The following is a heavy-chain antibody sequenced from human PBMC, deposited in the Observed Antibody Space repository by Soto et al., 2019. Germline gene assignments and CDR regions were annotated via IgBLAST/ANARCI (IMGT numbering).Heavy chain of an antibody. D-gene: IGHD5-12*01. Sequence: EKQLVESGGALAQPGGSLRLSWVGLGFTFSFYALTWVRPAPGKGREWSSLITNNGDTPFLGDSVRGRFPISRDNSKNTLYLQLENLRAEDTSVYYCAMSAGYGGAFDVWGQGTMVAVSS. CDR3: AMSAGYGGAFDV. V-gene: IGHV3-23*04. CDR2: ITNNGDTP. CDR1: GFTFSFYA. J-gene: IGHJ3*01.